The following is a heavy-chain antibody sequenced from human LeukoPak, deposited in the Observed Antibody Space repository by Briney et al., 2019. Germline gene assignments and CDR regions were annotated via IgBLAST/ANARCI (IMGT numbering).Heavy chain of an antibody. CDR3: ASLPLYYYGSGSYSRY. D-gene: IGHD3-10*01. CDR2: ISSSSSTI. CDR1: GFTFSSYS. J-gene: IGHJ4*02. V-gene: IGHV3-48*01. Sequence: GGSLRLSCAASGFTFSSYSMNWVRQAPGKGLEWVSYISSSSSTIYYADSVKGRFTISRDNAKNSLYLQMNSLRAEDPAVYYCASLPLYYYGSGSYSRYWGQGTLVTVSS.